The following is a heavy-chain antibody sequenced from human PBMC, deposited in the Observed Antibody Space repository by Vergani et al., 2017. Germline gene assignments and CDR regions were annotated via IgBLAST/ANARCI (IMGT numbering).Heavy chain of an antibody. Sequence: EVQLVESGGGLVQPGSLRLSCAASGFTFSSYDMHWVRQATGKGLEWVSAIGTAGDTYYPGSVKGRFTISRENAKNSLYLQMNSLRAGDTAIYYCARAVSTTVGDPPGYWGQGTLVTVSS. V-gene: IGHV3-13*01. CDR3: ARAVSTTVGDPPGY. CDR2: IGTAGDT. J-gene: IGHJ4*02. CDR1: GFTFSSYD. D-gene: IGHD4-23*01.